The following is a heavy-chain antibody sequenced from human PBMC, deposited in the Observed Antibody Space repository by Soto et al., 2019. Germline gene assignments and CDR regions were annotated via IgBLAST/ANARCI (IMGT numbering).Heavy chain of an antibody. D-gene: IGHD2-2*01. V-gene: IGHV3-23*01. Sequence: GGSLRLSCAASGFTFRDYAMSWVRQAPGRGLEWVSGVSNSGSSTYYADSVKGRFTISRDNSKNTLYLQMNSPRAEDTAVYYCAKHSRETTTCCGEDWGQGTRVTVS. J-gene: IGHJ4*02. CDR3: AKHSRETTTCCGED. CDR2: VSNSGSST. CDR1: GFTFRDYA.